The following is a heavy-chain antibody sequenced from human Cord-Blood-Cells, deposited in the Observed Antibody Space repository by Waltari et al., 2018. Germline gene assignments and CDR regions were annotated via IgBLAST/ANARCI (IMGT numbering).Heavy chain of an antibody. CDR3: ARDGTTVNNWYFDL. CDR2: IYHSGRT. V-gene: IGHV4-38-2*02. Sequence: QVQLQESGPGLVKPSETLSLTCAVSGYSISSGYYWGWIRQPPGKGLEWIGSIYHSGRTYYNPALKSRVTISVDTSKNQFSLKLSSVTAADTAVYYCARDGTTVNNWYFDLWGRGTLVTVSS. CDR1: GYSISSGYY. J-gene: IGHJ2*01. D-gene: IGHD4-4*01.